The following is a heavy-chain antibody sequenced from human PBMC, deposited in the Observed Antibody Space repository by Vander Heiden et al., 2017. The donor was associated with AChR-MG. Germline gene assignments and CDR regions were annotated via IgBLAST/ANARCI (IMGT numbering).Heavy chain of an antibody. V-gene: IGHV3-23*01. CDR1: GLTFDNFD. D-gene: IGHD3-10*01. CDR2: ISRDGGRK. J-gene: IGHJ3*02. CDR3: AKSGLSGKYVSADVLDS. Sequence: DVQLLESGGGLVQPGGSLRLSCAVSGLTFDNFDMHWVRQAARKGLEWVSSISRDGGRKYSTDAVKGRFTISRDNSRNMLYLQMDDLGAEDTAVYHCAKSGLSGKYVSADVLDSWGQGTMVAVSS.